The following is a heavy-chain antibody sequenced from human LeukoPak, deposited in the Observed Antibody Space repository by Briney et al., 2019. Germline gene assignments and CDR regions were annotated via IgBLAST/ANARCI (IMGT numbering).Heavy chain of an antibody. CDR1: DTSINTYY. CDR2: IYTTGTT. CDR3: AKVAKYYYGSETYFFFDH. V-gene: IGHV4-4*07. Sequence: SETLSLTCTVSDTSINTYYWSWVRQPAGKGLEWVGHIYTTGTTNYNPSRKSRVTMSIDPAKNRSALNLRSVTAADPAVYYCAKVAKYYYGSETYFFFDHWGQGTLVTVSS. J-gene: IGHJ4*02. D-gene: IGHD3-10*01.